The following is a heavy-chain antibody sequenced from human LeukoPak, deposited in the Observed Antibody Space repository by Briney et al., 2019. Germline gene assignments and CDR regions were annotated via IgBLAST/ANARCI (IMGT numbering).Heavy chain of an antibody. D-gene: IGHD4-17*01. J-gene: IGHJ4*02. CDR3: AKNLRVSSHYGIDY. CDR2: ITGSGYDT. V-gene: IGHV3-23*01. CDR1: GFTFSSFA. Sequence: GGSLRLSCAASGFTFSSFAMSWVRQAPGKGLEWLTVITGSGYDTNSADSVKGRFTISRDNSKNTLYLQMNSLRAEDTAVYYCAKNLRVSSHYGIDYWGQGTLVTVSS.